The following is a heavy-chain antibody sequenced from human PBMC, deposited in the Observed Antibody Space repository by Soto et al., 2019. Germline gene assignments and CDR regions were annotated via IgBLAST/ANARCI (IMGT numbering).Heavy chain of an antibody. CDR2: IMPGSSHI. V-gene: IGHV3-48*01. Sequence: PWGLMRHSCAAFEFNISIYSMNWVRQATGKGLEWVSYIMPGSSHIFYADSVKGRFTISRDNAKNSLYLQMNSLRAEDTAVYYCAIEKVGAPSVHVFDIWGQGTMVTVSS. J-gene: IGHJ3*02. CDR1: EFNISIYS. CDR3: AIEKVGAPSVHVFDI. D-gene: IGHD1-26*01.